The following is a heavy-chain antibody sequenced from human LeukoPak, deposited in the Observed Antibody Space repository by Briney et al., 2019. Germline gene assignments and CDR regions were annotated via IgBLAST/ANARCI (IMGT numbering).Heavy chain of an antibody. CDR3: AKWSGIVVVVAAEYFQH. Sequence: PGGSLRLSCAASGFTFSSYDINWVRQAPGKGLDWVSGISGSGGNTYYADSVKGRFTISRDNSKNTLYLQMNSLRAEDTAVYYCAKWSGIVVVVAAEYFQHWGQGTLVTVSS. CDR2: ISGSGGNT. V-gene: IGHV3-23*01. D-gene: IGHD2-15*01. CDR1: GFTFSSYD. J-gene: IGHJ1*01.